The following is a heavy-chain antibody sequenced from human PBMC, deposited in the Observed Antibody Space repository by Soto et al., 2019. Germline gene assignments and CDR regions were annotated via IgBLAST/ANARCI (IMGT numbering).Heavy chain of an antibody. CDR1: GFTFSSNA. CDR3: AKDSVQWLVLGVFDS. D-gene: IGHD6-19*01. Sequence: EVQLLESGGGLVQPGGSLRLSCAASGFTFSSNAMSWVRQAPGKGLEWVSAISGSGGSTNYADSVQGRFPISRDNSKNPLYLQKHSLRAEDTAVYYCAKDSVQWLVLGVFDSWRQGTLVTVSS. V-gene: IGHV3-23*01. CDR2: ISGSGGST. J-gene: IGHJ4*02.